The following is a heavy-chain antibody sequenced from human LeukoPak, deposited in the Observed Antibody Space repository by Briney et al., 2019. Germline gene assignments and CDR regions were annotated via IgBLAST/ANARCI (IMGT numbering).Heavy chain of an antibody. J-gene: IGHJ4*02. V-gene: IGHV4-34*01. CDR3: ARAPTLLLFDY. D-gene: IGHD2-15*01. CDR1: GGSFSGYY. CDR2: INHSGST. Sequence: PSETLSLTCAAYGGSFSGYYWSWIRQPPGKGLEWIGEINHSGSTNYNPSLKSRVTISVDTSKNQFSLKLSSVTAADTAVYYCARAPTLLLFDYWGQGTLVTVSS.